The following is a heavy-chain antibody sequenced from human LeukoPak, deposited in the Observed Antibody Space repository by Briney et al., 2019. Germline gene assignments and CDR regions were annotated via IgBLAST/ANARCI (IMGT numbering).Heavy chain of an antibody. D-gene: IGHD3-10*01. CDR1: GGSISSGGYY. CDR3: ARGRITMVRGDDAFDI. V-gene: IGHV4-31*03. CDR2: IYYSGST. J-gene: IGHJ3*02. Sequence: SQTLSLTCTVSGGSISSGGYYWSWIRQHPGKGLEWIGYIYYSGSTYYNPSLKSRVTISVDTSKNQFSLKLSSVTAADTAVYYCARGRITMVRGDDAFDIRGQGTMVTVSS.